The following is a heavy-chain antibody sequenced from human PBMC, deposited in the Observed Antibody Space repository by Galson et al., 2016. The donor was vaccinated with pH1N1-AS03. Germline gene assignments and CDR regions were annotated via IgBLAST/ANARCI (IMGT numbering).Heavy chain of an antibody. CDR2: IYYSGST. Sequence: TLSLPCSVSGGSISSGGFYWSWIRQHPGKGLEWIGYIYYSGSTYYNPSLKSRVTISVDTSKNQFSLKLTSVTAADTAVYDCARLYGYGDVGMFWFDPWGQGTLVTVSS. CDR1: GGSISSGGFY. CDR3: ARLYGYGDVGMFWFDP. V-gene: IGHV4-31*03. D-gene: IGHD4-17*01. J-gene: IGHJ5*02.